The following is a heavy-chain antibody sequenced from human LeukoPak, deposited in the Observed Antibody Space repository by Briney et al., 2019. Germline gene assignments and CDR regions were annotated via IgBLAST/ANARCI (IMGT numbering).Heavy chain of an antibody. CDR1: GFTFSDYY. CDR3: ARDRRDGGYNPGDPRGFAN. D-gene: IGHD5-24*01. J-gene: IGHJ4*02. V-gene: IGHV3-11*06. Sequence: GGSLRLSCAASGFTFSDYYMSWIRQAPGKGLGWVSRISSGGGYTGYADSLKGRFTISRDNAKNSLHLQMNSLRAEDTDVYYCARDRRDGGYNPGDPRGFANWGQGTLVTVSS. CDR2: ISSGGGYT.